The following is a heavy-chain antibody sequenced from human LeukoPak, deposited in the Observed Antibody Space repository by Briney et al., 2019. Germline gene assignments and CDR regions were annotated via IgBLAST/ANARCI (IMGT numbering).Heavy chain of an antibody. CDR3: ARGRGSGHKENWFDP. Sequence: ASVKVSCKASGYTFTTYDIDWVRQATGQGLEWMGWMNPNSGNTGYTQKFQGRVTMTRNTSISTAYMELSSLRSEDTAVYYCARGRGSGHKENWFDPWGQGTLVTVSS. CDR1: GYTFTTYD. D-gene: IGHD6-19*01. J-gene: IGHJ5*02. V-gene: IGHV1-8*01. CDR2: MNPNSGNT.